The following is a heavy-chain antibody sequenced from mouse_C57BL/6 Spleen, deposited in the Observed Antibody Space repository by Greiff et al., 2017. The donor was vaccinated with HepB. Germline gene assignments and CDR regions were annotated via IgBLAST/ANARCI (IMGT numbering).Heavy chain of an antibody. CDR2: INPNNGGT. V-gene: IGHV1-26*01. CDR3: AYYYGWYFDV. D-gene: IGHD1-1*01. J-gene: IGHJ1*03. CDR1: GYTFTDYY. Sequence: EVQLQQSGPELVKPGASVKISCKASGYTFTDYYMNWVKQSHGKSLEWIGDINPNNGGTSYNQKFKGKATLTVDKSSSTAYMELRSLTSEDSAVYYCAYYYGWYFDVWGTGTTVTVSS.